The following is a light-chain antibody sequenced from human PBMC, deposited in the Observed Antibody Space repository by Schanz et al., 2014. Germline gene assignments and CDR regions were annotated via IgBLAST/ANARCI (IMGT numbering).Light chain of an antibody. CDR2: GAS. V-gene: IGKV3-20*01. CDR1: QSVTSSY. CDR3: QQYDNLPWT. J-gene: IGKJ1*01. Sequence: EIVMTQSPATLSVSPGERVTLSCRASQSVTSSYLAWYQQTPGQAPRLLIYGASSRATGIPDRFSGSGSGTVFTLTITRLEPEDIATYYCQQYDNLPWTFGQGTKVDIK.